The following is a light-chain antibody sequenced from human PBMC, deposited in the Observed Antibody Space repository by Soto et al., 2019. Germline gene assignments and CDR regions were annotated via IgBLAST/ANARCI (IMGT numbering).Light chain of an antibody. Sequence: EIVMTQSPATLSVPPEERATLSCRASQSVSSNLAWYQQKPGQAPRLLIYGASTRATGIPARFSGSRSGTEFTLTISSLQSEDFAVYYCQLYNDWPRTFGQGTKVEIK. J-gene: IGKJ1*01. V-gene: IGKV3-15*01. CDR1: QSVSSN. CDR2: GAS. CDR3: QLYNDWPRT.